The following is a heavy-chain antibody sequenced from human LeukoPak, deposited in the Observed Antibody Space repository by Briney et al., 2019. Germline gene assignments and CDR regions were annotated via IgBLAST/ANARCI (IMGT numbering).Heavy chain of an antibody. CDR2: IRYDGSNK. V-gene: IGHV3-30*02. Sequence: GGSLRLSCAASGFTFSSYGMHWVRQAPGKGLEWVAFIRYDGSNKYYADSVKGRFTISRDNSKNTLYLQMNSLRAEDTAVYYCAKEVPYYYDSSGFGGPWGQGTLVTVSS. D-gene: IGHD3-22*01. CDR3: AKEVPYYYDSSGFGGP. CDR1: GFTFSSYG. J-gene: IGHJ5*02.